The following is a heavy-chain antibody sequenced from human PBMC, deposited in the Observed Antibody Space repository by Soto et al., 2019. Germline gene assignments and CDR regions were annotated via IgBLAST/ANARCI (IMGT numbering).Heavy chain of an antibody. J-gene: IGHJ6*02. CDR3: ARVRRERYGMDV. CDR2: INPSGGST. CDR1: SYY. D-gene: IGHD1-26*01. Sequence: SYYWGWIRQPPGKGLEWMGIINPSGGSTSYAQKFQGRVTMTRDTSTSTVYMELSSLRSEDTAVYYCARVRRERYGMDVWGQGTTVTVSS. V-gene: IGHV1-46*03.